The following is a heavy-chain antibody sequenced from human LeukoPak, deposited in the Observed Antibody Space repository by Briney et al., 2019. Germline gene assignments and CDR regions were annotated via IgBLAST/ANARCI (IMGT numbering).Heavy chain of an antibody. D-gene: IGHD2-21*02. CDR1: GFTFSSYC. CDR3: AKGPCGGDCYSDY. J-gene: IGHJ4*02. CDR2: IWYDGSNK. V-gene: IGHV3-33*06. Sequence: GRSLRLSCAASGFTFSSYCMHWVRQAPGKGLEWVAVIWYDGSNKYYADSVKGRFTISRDNSKNTLYLQMNSLRAEDTAVYYCAKGPCGGDCYSDYWGQGTLVTVSS.